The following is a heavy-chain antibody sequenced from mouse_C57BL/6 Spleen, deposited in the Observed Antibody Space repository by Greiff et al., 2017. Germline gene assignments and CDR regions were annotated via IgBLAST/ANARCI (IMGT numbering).Heavy chain of an antibody. J-gene: IGHJ3*01. CDR1: GYTFTDYN. D-gene: IGHD4-1*01. V-gene: IGHV1-18*01. Sequence: VQLQQSGPELVKPGASVTIPCKASGYTFTDYNMDWVKQSHGKSLEWIGDINPNNGGTIYNQKFKGKATLTVDKSSSTAYMELRSLTSEDTAVYYCARSLGNWDWFAYWGQGTLVTVSA. CDR3: ARSLGNWDWFAY. CDR2: INPNNGGT.